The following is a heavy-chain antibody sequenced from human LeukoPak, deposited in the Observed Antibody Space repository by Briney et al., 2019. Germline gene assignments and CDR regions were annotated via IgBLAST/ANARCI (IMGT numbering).Heavy chain of an antibody. CDR1: GFTFSSYW. J-gene: IGHJ5*02. Sequence: GGSLRLSCAASGFTFSSYWMHWVRQAPGKGLVWVSRINSDGSSTSYADSVKGRFTISRDDAKNTLYLQMNSLRAEDTAVYYCAQGDFWGGSGWFDPWGQGTLVTVSS. D-gene: IGHD3-3*01. V-gene: IGHV3-74*01. CDR2: INSDGSST. CDR3: AQGDFWGGSGWFDP.